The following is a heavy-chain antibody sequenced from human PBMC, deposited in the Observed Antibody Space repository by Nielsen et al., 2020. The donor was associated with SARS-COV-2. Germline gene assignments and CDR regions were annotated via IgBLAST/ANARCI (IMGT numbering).Heavy chain of an antibody. V-gene: IGHV4-30-4*01. CDR1: GGSISSGDYY. D-gene: IGHD3-9*01. CDR3: ARVDRDGDYDILTGQGGPYYFDY. J-gene: IGHJ4*02. CDR2: IYYSGST. Sequence: LRLSCTVSGGSISSGDYYWSWIRQPPGKGLEWIGYIYYSGSTYYNPSLKSRVTISVDTSKNQFSLKLSSVTAADTAVYYCARVDRDGDYDILTGQGGPYYFDYWGQGTLVTVSS.